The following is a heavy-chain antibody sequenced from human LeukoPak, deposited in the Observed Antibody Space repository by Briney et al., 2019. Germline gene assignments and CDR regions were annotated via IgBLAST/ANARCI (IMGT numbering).Heavy chain of an antibody. CDR2: ISPSGGIT. CDR1: GLTFSSHG. V-gene: IGHV3-23*01. CDR3: ARVLSGRGSLYSYYYYMDV. J-gene: IGHJ6*03. D-gene: IGHD3-10*01. Sequence: GGSLRLSCGASGLTFSSHGMNWVRQAPGKGLEWVSGISPSGGITYYTDSVKGRFTISRDNSKNTVSLQMNSLRAEDTAVYYCARVLSGRGSLYSYYYYMDVWGKGTTVTISS.